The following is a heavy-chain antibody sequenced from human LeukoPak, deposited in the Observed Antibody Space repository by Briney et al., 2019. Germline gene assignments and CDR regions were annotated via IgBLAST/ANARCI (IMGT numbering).Heavy chain of an antibody. V-gene: IGHV1-24*01. CDR1: GYTLTELS. D-gene: IGHD3-10*01. CDR3: ATGAQYGLWGVPYLYYMHV. J-gene: IGHJ6*03. CDR2: FDPEDGET. Sequence: GASVKVSCKVSGYTLTELSMHWVRQAPGKGLEWMGGFDPEDGETIYAQKFQGRVTITGDTSITTAYMELGSLTSDDTAVYYCATGAQYGLWGVPYLYYMHVWGKGTTVTVSS.